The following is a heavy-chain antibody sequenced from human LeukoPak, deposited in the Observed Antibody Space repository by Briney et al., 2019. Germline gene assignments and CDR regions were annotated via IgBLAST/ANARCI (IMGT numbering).Heavy chain of an antibody. D-gene: IGHD2-21*02. Sequence: LAGGSLRLSCAASGFSFSSYAMSWVRQAPGKGLEWVSTISGSGGSTHYADSVKGWFSISRDNSKLTLYLQLNSLRADDTAVYYCGRRPVNGVTAYWYFDLWGRGTLVTVSS. CDR1: GFSFSSYA. CDR2: ISGSGGST. J-gene: IGHJ2*01. V-gene: IGHV3-23*01. CDR3: GRRPVNGVTAYWYFDL.